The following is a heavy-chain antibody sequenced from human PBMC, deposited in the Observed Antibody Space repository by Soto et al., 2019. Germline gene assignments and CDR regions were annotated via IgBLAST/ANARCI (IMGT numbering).Heavy chain of an antibody. CDR3: ARRGIQLWAQAFGY. V-gene: IGHV4-38-2*01. D-gene: IGHD5-18*01. Sequence: SETLSLTCAVSGYSISSGYYWGWIRQPPGKGLEWIGSIYHSGSTYYNPSLKSRVTISVDTSKNQFSLKLSSVTAADTAVYYCARRGIQLWAQAFGYWGQGTLVTVSS. J-gene: IGHJ4*02. CDR2: IYHSGST. CDR1: GYSISSGYY.